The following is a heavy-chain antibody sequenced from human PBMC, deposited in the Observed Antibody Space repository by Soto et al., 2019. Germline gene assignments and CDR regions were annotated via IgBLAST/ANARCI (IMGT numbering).Heavy chain of an antibody. CDR1: GGTFNTYT. CDR2: FIPILDMA. CDR3: AIPYFRDNSCPRDFGS. Sequence: QVQVVQSGAEVKKPESSVKVSCKPSGGTFNTYTVNWVRLAPGHGLEWMGRFIPILDMANYAQKFQDRVTITAERPTFTPSIQLNTLPSDDPGVSYFAIPYFRDNSCPRDFGSWGPATRVTVSP. V-gene: IGHV1-69*02. D-gene: IGHD2-21*01. J-gene: IGHJ4*02.